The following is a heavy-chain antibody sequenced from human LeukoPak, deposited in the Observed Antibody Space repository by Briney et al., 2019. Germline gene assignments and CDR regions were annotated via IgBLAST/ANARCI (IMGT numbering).Heavy chain of an antibody. CDR2: ISGSGGGST. CDR1: GFTFRRYG. V-gene: IGHV3-23*01. J-gene: IGHJ4*02. CDR3: AKSGYNRFDY. Sequence: GGSLRLSCAASGFTFRRYGMSWVRQAPGKGLEWVSAISGSGGGSTYYADSVKGRFTISRDNSKNTLYLQMNSLRAEDTAVYFCAKSGYNRFDYWGQGTLVTVSS. D-gene: IGHD5-24*01.